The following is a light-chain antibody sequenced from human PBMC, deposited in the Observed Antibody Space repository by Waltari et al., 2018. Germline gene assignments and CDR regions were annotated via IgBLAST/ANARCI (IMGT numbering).Light chain of an antibody. J-gene: IGLJ3*02. CDR1: ESNLRSSFD. Sequence: QSVLTQPPSVSGTPGQTVTIPSPGNESNLRSSFDVHWYQQLPGAAPKLLIFGNTNRPSGVPDRFSGSKSGASASLAITGLQAEDEADYYCQSYDSRLVSWVFGGGTKLTLL. V-gene: IGLV1-40*01. CDR2: GNT. CDR3: QSYDSRLVSWV.